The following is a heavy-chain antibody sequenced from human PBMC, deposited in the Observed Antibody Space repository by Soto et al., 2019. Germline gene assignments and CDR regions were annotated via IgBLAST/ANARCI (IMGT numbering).Heavy chain of an antibody. J-gene: IGHJ2*01. CDR2: INHSGGT. D-gene: IGHD2-15*01. V-gene: IGHV4-34*01. CDR3: ARGRHCSGGSCYSWYFDL. CDR1: GGSFSGYY. Sequence: QVQLQQWGAGLLKPSETLSLTCAVYGGSFSGYYWSWIRQPPGKGLEWIGEINHSGGTNYNPSLKSRVPISVDTSKNQFSLNLSSLTAADTAVYYCARGRHCSGGSCYSWYFDLWGRGTLVTVSS.